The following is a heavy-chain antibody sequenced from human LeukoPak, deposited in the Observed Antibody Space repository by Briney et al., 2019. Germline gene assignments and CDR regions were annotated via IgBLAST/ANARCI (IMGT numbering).Heavy chain of an antibody. D-gene: IGHD3-16*02. Sequence: GGSLILSCAASGFTFHVYAIYWVRQAPGKGLEGVSLISGNGHTISYADSVRGRFTISRDNTKNSLYLQMDSLTTEDTAVYYCARDDGASSLLDFWGQGTLVTVSS. CDR3: ARDDGASSLLDF. CDR1: GFTFHVYA. CDR2: ISGNGHTI. V-gene: IGHV3-43*02. J-gene: IGHJ4*02.